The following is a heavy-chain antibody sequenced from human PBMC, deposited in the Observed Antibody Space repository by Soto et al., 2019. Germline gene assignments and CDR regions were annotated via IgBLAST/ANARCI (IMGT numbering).Heavy chain of an antibody. Sequence: QVHLVQSGGEVKKPGASVRVSCKASGYTFSNYGLSWVRQAPGQGLEWVGWVSPYSGDTSYARRLQGRVIMTTDTSSSTAYMELWSLTSDYTAVYYCARDWGGRINALDIWGQGTMVTVSS. J-gene: IGHJ3*02. D-gene: IGHD3-16*01. V-gene: IGHV1-18*01. CDR1: GYTFSNYG. CDR3: ARDWGGRINALDI. CDR2: VSPYSGDT.